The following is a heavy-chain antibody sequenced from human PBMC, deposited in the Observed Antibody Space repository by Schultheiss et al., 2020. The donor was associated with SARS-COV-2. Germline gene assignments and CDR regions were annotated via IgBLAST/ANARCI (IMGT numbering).Heavy chain of an antibody. V-gene: IGHV3-48*03. CDR1: GFTFSSYE. J-gene: IGHJ3*02. CDR2: ISSSGSTI. Sequence: GESLKISCAASGFTFSSYEMNWVRQAPGKGLEWVSYISSSGSTIYYADSVKGRFTISRDNAKNSLYLQMNSLRAEDTAVYYCARVAVGATGWGAFDIWGQGTMVTVSS. CDR3: ARVAVGATGWGAFDI. D-gene: IGHD1-26*01.